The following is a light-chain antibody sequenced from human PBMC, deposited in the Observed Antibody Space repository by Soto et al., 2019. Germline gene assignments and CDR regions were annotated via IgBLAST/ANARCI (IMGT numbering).Light chain of an antibody. CDR1: QSVSSSY. Sequence: IVLTQSPRKISLSPGERGTLSCRAGQSVSSSYLAWYQQNPGQAPRLLIYGASSRATGIPDRFSGSGSGTAFTLTISRLEPEDFAVYYCPHYGSSPWPFAHGSTADI. CDR2: GAS. CDR3: PHYGSSPWP. J-gene: IGKJ3*01. V-gene: IGKV3-20*01.